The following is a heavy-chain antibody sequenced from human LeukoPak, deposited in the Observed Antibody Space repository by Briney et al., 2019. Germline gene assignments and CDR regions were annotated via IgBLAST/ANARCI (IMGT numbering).Heavy chain of an antibody. Sequence: PGGSLRLSCAASGFTFSSYSMNWVRQAPGKGLEWVSYISSSSSTIYYADSVKGRFTISRDNAKNSLYLQMNSLRAEDTAVYYCAGRQNYYDSSGYSLWGQGTLVTVSS. CDR2: ISSSSSTI. D-gene: IGHD3-22*01. CDR1: GFTFSSYS. CDR3: AGRQNYYDSSGYSL. V-gene: IGHV3-48*04. J-gene: IGHJ4*02.